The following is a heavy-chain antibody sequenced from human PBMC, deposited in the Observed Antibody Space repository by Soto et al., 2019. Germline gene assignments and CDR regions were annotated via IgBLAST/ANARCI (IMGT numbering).Heavy chain of an antibody. Sequence: ASVKVSCKASGYTFTSYGISWVRKDHGQGLEWMGWISAYNGNTNYAQKLQGRVTMTTGTSTSTAYMELRSLRSDDTAVYYCARDTRDTVNTEGETFDYWCQGTLVTVSS. CDR2: ISAYNGNT. J-gene: IGHJ4*02. CDR1: GYTFTSYG. CDR3: ARDTRDTVNTEGETFDY. V-gene: IGHV1-18*01. D-gene: IGHD4-17*01.